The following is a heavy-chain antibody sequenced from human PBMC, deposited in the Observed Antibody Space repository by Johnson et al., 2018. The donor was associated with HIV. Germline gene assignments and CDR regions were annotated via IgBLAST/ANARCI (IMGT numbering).Heavy chain of an antibody. CDR1: GFTFSSHA. CDR2: ISGNGGST. V-gene: IGHV3-64*01. CDR3: AREVYSNFDFDAFDI. Sequence: VQLVESGGGLVKPGGSLRLSCAASGFTFSSHAMHWVRQAPGQGLEYVSGISGNGGSTYYANSVKGRFTISRDNSTNTLYVQMGSLRAEDMAVYYCAREVYSNFDFDAFDIWGQGTMVTVSS. J-gene: IGHJ3*02. D-gene: IGHD6-13*01.